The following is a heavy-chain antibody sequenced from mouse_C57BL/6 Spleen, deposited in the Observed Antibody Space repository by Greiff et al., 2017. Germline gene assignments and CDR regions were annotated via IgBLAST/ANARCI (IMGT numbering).Heavy chain of an antibody. J-gene: IGHJ3*01. CDR1: GYSITSGYY. Sequence: EVKLQESGPGLVKPSQSLSLTCSVTGYSITSGYYRNWIRQFPGNKLEWMGYISYDGSNNYNPSLKTRISFTRDTSNNQFFLKLNSVTTEDAATYYCAREDGYYEAYWGQGTLVTVSA. CDR2: ISYDGSN. CDR3: AREDGYYEAY. V-gene: IGHV3-6*01. D-gene: IGHD2-3*01.